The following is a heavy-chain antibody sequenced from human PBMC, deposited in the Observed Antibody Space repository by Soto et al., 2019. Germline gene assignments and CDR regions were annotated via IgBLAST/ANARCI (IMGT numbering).Heavy chain of an antibody. CDR3: AREYYDILTGLDWHYYYMDV. J-gene: IGHJ6*03. V-gene: IGHV3-48*01. D-gene: IGHD3-9*01. CDR2: ISSSSSTI. Sequence: PGGSLRLSCAASGFTFSSYSMNWVRQTPGKGLEWVSYISSSSSTIYYADSVKGRFTISRDNAKNSLYLQMNSLRAEDTAVYYCAREYYDILTGLDWHYYYMDVWGKGTTVTVSS. CDR1: GFTFSSYS.